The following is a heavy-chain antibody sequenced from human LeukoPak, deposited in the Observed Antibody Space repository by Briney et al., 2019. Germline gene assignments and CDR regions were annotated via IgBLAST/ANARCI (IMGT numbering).Heavy chain of an antibody. CDR3: ASAYCGGDCFHWFDP. D-gene: IGHD2-21*02. Sequence: SETLSLTCAVYGGSFSGYYWSWIRQPPGKGLEWIGEINHSGSTNYNPSLKSRVTISVDTSKNRFSLKLSSVTAADTAVYYCASAYCGGDCFHWFDPWGQGTLVTVSS. V-gene: IGHV4-34*01. J-gene: IGHJ5*02. CDR1: GGSFSGYY. CDR2: INHSGST.